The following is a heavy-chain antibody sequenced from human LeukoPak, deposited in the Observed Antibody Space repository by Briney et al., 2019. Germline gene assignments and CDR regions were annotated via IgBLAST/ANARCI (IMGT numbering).Heavy chain of an antibody. J-gene: IGHJ4*02. CDR1: GFTFSSYA. V-gene: IGHV3-30*01. Sequence: PGRSLRLSCAASGFTFSSYAVHWVRQAPGKGLEWVAVISYDGSNKYYADSVKGRFTISRDNSKNTLYLQMNSLRAEDTAVYYCARDSILDYWGQGTLVTVSS. CDR2: ISYDGSNK. CDR3: ARDSILDY.